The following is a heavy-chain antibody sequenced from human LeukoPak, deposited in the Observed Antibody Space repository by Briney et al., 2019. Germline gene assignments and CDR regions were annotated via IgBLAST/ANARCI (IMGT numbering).Heavy chain of an antibody. V-gene: IGHV3-7*01. CDR1: GFTFSSYW. CDR3: ARDAGLRYFDWFIWYFDL. Sequence: GGSLRLSCAASGFTFSSYWMSWVRQAPGKGLEWVANIKQDGSEKYYVDSVKGRFTISRDNAKNSLYLQMNSLRAEDTAVYYCARDAGLRYFDWFIWYFDLWGRGTLVTVSS. J-gene: IGHJ2*01. D-gene: IGHD3-9*01. CDR2: IKQDGSEK.